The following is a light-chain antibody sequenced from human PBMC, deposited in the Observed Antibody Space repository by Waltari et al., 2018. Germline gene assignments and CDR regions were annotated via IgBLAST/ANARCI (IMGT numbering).Light chain of an antibody. CDR2: FTN. CDR3: SAWDDGLKNVL. Sequence: QSVLTQPPSASGAPGQSVTISCSGGSSNIGSNHVYWYRQPPGTAPKLLLYFTNWRLVVVPDRFSGSKSGTSASLVITGLRSEDEADYYCSAWDDGLKNVLFGRGTRLTVL. V-gene: IGLV1-47*02. J-gene: IGLJ2*01. CDR1: SSNIGSNH.